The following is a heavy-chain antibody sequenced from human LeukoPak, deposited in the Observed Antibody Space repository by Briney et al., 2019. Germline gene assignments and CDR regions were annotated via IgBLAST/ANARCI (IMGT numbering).Heavy chain of an antibody. D-gene: IGHD3-22*01. CDR3: ARDPRPSYDSSGYFYYPGDY. CDR2: INPSGGST. V-gene: IGHV1-46*01. CDR1: GYTFTSYY. J-gene: IGHJ4*02. Sequence: ASVKVSCKASGYTFTSYYMHWVRQAPGQGLEWMAIINPSGGSTSYAQKFQGRVTLTRDTSTSTVYMELHSLRSEDTAVYYCARDPRPSYDSSGYFYYPGDYWGQGTLVTVSS.